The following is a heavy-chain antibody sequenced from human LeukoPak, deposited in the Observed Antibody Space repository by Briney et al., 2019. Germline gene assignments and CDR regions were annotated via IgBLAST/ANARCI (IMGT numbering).Heavy chain of an antibody. V-gene: IGHV4-4*07. D-gene: IGHD2-2*01. CDR1: GGSTSSYY. J-gene: IGHJ6*02. CDR3: ARGPVLGYCSSTSCRTNYYYGMDV. Sequence: KPSETLSLTCTVSGGSTSSYYWSWIRQPAGKGLEWIGRIYTSGSTNYNPSLKSRVTMSVGTSKNQFSLKLSSVTAADTAVYYCARGPVLGYCSSTSCRTNYYYGMDVWGQGTTVTVSS. CDR2: IYTSGST.